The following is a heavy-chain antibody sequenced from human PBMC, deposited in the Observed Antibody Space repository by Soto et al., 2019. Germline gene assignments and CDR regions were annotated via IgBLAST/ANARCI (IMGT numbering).Heavy chain of an antibody. D-gene: IGHD6-25*01. J-gene: IGHJ6*02. Sequence: PAETLSLTCGVYRGSFSGFYWSWVRQTPGGGLEWIGEINHSGTTNYNPSFQNRVTISVDKSTKNFSLNMTSVTAADAAVYYCARGRGSVYGSNFHGLDVWGQGTTVTVSS. CDR2: INHSGTT. CDR1: RGSFSGFY. CDR3: ARGRGSVYGSNFHGLDV. V-gene: IGHV4-34*01.